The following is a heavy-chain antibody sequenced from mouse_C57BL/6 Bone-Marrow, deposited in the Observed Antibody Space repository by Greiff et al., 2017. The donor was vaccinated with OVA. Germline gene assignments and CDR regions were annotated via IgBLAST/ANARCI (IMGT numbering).Heavy chain of an antibody. Sequence: QVQLQQSGAELVRPGTSVKVSCKASGYAFTNYLIEWVKQRPGQGLEWIGVINPGSGGTNYTEKFKGKATLTADKSSSTAYMQLSSLTSEDSAVYFCSRSKDFDYGGQGTTLTVSA. J-gene: IGHJ2*01. CDR3: SRSKDFDY. CDR1: GYAFTNYL. CDR2: INPGSGGT. V-gene: IGHV1-54*01.